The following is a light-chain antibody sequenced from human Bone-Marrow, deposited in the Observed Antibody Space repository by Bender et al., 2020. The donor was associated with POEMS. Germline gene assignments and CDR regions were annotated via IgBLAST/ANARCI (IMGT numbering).Light chain of an antibody. V-gene: IGLV2-8*01. CDR2: EVS. Sequence: QSALTQPPSASGSPGQTVTISCSGTNSDVGSYNDVSWYQQHPGKAPKLIVYEVSKGPSGVPDRFSGSKSGNTASLTVSGLQADDEADYYCSSYTSTRHVVFGGGTKLTVL. CDR1: NSDVGSYND. CDR3: SSYTSTRHVV. J-gene: IGLJ2*01.